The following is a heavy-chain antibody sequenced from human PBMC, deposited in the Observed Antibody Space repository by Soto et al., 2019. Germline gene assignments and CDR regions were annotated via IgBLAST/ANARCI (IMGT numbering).Heavy chain of an antibody. CDR3: ATEKYSSSWYF. V-gene: IGHV3-23*01. CDR2: ISNRGSDT. D-gene: IGHD6-13*01. Sequence: GGSLRLSCAGSGFTFINYAMTWVRQAPGKGLEWVSSISNRGSDTYYVDSVKGRFTISRDNSKNTLYLQMNSLRAEDTAVYYCATEKYSSSWYFWGQGTLVTVSS. CDR1: GFTFINYA. J-gene: IGHJ4*02.